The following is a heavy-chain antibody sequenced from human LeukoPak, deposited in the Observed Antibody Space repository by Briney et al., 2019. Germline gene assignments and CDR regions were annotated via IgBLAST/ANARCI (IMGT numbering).Heavy chain of an antibody. CDR3: ARDAMVRGVNYYYGMDV. J-gene: IGHJ6*02. CDR1: GFTFSSYW. V-gene: IGHV3-7*01. Sequence: RGGSLRLSCAASGFTFSSYWMSWVRRAPGEGLEGVANIKQDGTQKYYVDSVKGRFTISRDNAKNSLYLQMNSLRAEDTAVYYCARDAMVRGVNYYYGMDVWGQGTTVTVSS. CDR2: IKQDGTQK. D-gene: IGHD3-10*01.